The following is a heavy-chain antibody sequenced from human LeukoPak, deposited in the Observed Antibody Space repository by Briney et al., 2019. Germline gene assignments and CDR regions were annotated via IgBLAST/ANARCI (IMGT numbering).Heavy chain of an antibody. V-gene: IGHV3-23*01. CDR1: GFTFSSYA. CDR3: AKGVSYDSSGYYPDDY. J-gene: IGHJ4*02. Sequence: GGSLRLSCAASGFTFSSYAMSWVRQAPGKGLEWVSAISGSGGSTYYADSVKGRFTISRDNSMNTLYLQMNSLRAEDTAVYYCAKGVSYDSSGYYPDDYWGQGTLVTVSS. D-gene: IGHD3-22*01. CDR2: ISGSGGST.